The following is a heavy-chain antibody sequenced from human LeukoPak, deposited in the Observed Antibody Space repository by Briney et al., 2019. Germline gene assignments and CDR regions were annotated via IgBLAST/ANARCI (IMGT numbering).Heavy chain of an antibody. J-gene: IGHJ4*02. V-gene: IGHV3-7*01. Sequence: GGSLRLSCAASGFAFSNYWLHWVRQAPGKGLEWVANIKQDGSEKYYADSVKGRFTISRDNAKNSLYLQMNSLRAEDTAVYYCARGRCDYFDYWGQGTLVTVSS. CDR1: GFAFSNYW. D-gene: IGHD2-21*01. CDR3: ARGRCDYFDY. CDR2: IKQDGSEK.